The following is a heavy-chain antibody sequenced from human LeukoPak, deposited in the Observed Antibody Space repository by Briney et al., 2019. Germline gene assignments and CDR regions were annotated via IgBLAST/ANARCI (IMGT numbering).Heavy chain of an antibody. CDR1: GFTFDDYG. CDR3: AREPGYSSGWYDADY. V-gene: IGHV3-20*04. CDR2: INWNGGST. D-gene: IGHD6-19*01. J-gene: IGHJ4*02. Sequence: GGSLRLSCAASGFTFDDYGMSWVRQAPGKGLEWVSGINWNGGSTGYADSVKGRFTISRDNAKNSLYLQMNSLRAEDTALYYCAREPGYSSGWYDADYWGQGTLVIVSS.